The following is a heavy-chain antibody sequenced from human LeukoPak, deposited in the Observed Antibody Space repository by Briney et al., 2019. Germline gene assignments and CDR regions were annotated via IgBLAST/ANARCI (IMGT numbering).Heavy chain of an antibody. V-gene: IGHV4-59*08. CDR2: IYYSGST. CDR3: ARRITGTSRFDC. D-gene: IGHD1-20*01. J-gene: IGHJ4*02. CDR1: GGSISSYY. Sequence: PSETLSLTCTVSGGSISSYYWSWIRQPPGKGLEWIGNIYYSGSTNYNPSLKSRVTISVDTSKSQFSLKLSSVTAADTAVYYCARRITGTSRFDCWGQGTLVTVSS.